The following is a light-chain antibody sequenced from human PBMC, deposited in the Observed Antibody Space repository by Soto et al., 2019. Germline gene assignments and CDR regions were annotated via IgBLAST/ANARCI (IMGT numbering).Light chain of an antibody. CDR3: QQRGNWPPTWT. Sequence: IVLTQSPAAVSLSQGERATLSCRASQSIGYYLAWYQEKPGQAPRLLIYDASIRATGIPARFSGSWSGTDFTLSINGLEPEDSAVYYCQQRGNWPPTWTFGQGTKVDI. V-gene: IGKV3-11*01. J-gene: IGKJ1*01. CDR2: DAS. CDR1: QSIGYY.